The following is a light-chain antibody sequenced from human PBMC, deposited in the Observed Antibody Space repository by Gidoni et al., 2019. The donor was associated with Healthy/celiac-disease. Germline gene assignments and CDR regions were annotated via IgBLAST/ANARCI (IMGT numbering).Light chain of an antibody. CDR1: QSVLYSSNNKNY. CDR2: WAS. V-gene: IGKV4-1*01. Sequence: MTQSPDSLAVSLGERGTIHCKSLQSVLYSSNNKNYLAWYQQKPGQPPKLLIYWASTRESGVPDRFSGSGSGTDFTLTISSLQAEDVALYYCQQYYSTPRTFGQGTKVEIK. J-gene: IGKJ1*01. CDR3: QQYYSTPRT.